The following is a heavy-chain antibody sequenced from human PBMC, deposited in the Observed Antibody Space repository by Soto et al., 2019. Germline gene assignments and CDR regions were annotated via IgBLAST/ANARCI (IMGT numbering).Heavy chain of an antibody. CDR3: ARGDSTDCSNGVCSFFYNHGMDV. V-gene: IGHV1-2*04. CDR2: INPKSGGT. Sequence: VASVKVSCKASGYSFTDYHIHWVRQAPGQGLEWLGRINPKSGGTSTAQKIQGWVTMTTDTSISTASMELTRLTSDDTAIYYCARGDSTDCSNGVCSFFYNHGMDVWGQGTTVTVS. D-gene: IGHD2-8*01. CDR1: GYSFTDYH. J-gene: IGHJ6*02.